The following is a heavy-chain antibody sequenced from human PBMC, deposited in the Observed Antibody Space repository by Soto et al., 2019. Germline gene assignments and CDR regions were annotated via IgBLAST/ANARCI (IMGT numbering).Heavy chain of an antibody. J-gene: IGHJ1*01. Sequence: QVQLVQSGAEVKKPGSSVKVSCKASGGTFSSYTISWVRQAPGQGLEWMGRIIPILGIANYAQKFQGRVTITADKSTSTGYMELSSLRSEDTAVYYCARGGYCSSTSCYVEYFQHWGQGTLVTVSS. V-gene: IGHV1-69*02. CDR2: IIPILGIA. CDR1: GGTFSSYT. CDR3: ARGGYCSSTSCYVEYFQH. D-gene: IGHD2-2*01.